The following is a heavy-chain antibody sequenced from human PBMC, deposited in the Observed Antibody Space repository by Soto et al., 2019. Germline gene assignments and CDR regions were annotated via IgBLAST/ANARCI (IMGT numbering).Heavy chain of an antibody. D-gene: IGHD6-6*01. CDR3: AKEMYPRTVLDSSSPWGDY. CDR2: MSYDGSHK. J-gene: IGHJ4*02. Sequence: GGSLRLSCEVSGFTFSDYGIHWVRHAPGKGLEWVAVMSYDGSHKYYADSVKGRFTISRDLSGNTLFLQMDSLRLEDTAVYFCAKEMYPRTVLDSSSPWGDYWGQGTLVTVSS. V-gene: IGHV3-30*18. CDR1: GFTFSDYG.